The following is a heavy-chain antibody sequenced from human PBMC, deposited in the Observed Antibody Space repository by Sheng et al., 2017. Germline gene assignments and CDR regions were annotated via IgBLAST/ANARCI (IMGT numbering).Heavy chain of an antibody. D-gene: IGHD3-3*01. CDR3: AKGHYDFWSGSSTTFDY. Sequence: QVQLVESGGGVVQPGRSLRLSCAASGFTFSSYGMHWVRQAPGKGLEWVAVISYDGSNKYYADSVKGRFTISRDNSKNTLYLQMNSLRAEDTAVYYCAKGHYDFWSGSSTTFDYWGQGT. V-gene: IGHV3-30*18. CDR2: ISYDGSNK. CDR1: GFTFSSYG. J-gene: IGHJ4*02.